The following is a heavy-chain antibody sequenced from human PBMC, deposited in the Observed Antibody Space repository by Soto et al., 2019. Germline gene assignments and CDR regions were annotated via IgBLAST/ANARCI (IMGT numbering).Heavy chain of an antibody. J-gene: IGHJ4*02. CDR1: GGTFNNYA. CDR3: ASSYGTSWYGDY. CDR2: IIPVIGSA. D-gene: IGHD6-13*01. Sequence: ASLKVSCKASGGTFNNYAVTWVRQAPGQGLEWIGGIIPVIGSANYAQKFQGRVTISADESTSTAYMDLNSLRSEDTAVYYCASSYGTSWYGDYWGQGTLVTVSS. V-gene: IGHV1-69*13.